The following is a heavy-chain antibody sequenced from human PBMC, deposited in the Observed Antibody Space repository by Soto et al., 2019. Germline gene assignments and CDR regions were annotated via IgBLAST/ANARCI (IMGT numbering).Heavy chain of an antibody. CDR2: INPNSGGT. Sequence: ASVKVSCKASGYTFTGYYMHWVRQAPGQGLEWMGWINPNSGGTNYAQKFQGWVTMTRDTSISTAYMELSRLRSDDTAVYYCARDPFHVLMVNAPNLYGMDVWGQGTTVTVSS. D-gene: IGHD2-8*01. V-gene: IGHV1-2*04. CDR1: GYTFTGYY. CDR3: ARDPFHVLMVNAPNLYGMDV. J-gene: IGHJ6*02.